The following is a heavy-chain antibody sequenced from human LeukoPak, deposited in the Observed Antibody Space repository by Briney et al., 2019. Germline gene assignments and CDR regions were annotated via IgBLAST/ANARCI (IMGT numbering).Heavy chain of an antibody. J-gene: IGHJ3*02. D-gene: IGHD3-10*01. CDR3: ARDRYFGSDGFDI. V-gene: IGHV3-33*01. Sequence: GGSLRLSRAASGVTFSEHGTHWVPQAPRKGPEWVTVTWNDGSNNHDADSVKGRFTISRDNSKNTVFLEMNSLRAEDTTVYHCARDRYFGSDGFDIWGPGTMVIVSS. CDR1: GVTFSEHG. CDR2: TWNDGSNN.